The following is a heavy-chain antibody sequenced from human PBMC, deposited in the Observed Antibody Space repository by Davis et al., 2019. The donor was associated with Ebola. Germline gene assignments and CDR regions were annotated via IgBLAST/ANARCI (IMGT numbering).Heavy chain of an antibody. CDR2: INPSGGST. Sequence: ASVKVSCKASGYTFTSYYMHWVRQAPGQGLEWTGIINPSGGSTSYAQKFQGRVTMTRDTSTSTVYMELSSLRSEDTAVYYCARETTVYYYGMDVWGQGTTVTVSS. J-gene: IGHJ6*02. D-gene: IGHD4-17*01. CDR3: ARETTVYYYGMDV. CDR1: GYTFTSYY. V-gene: IGHV1-46*01.